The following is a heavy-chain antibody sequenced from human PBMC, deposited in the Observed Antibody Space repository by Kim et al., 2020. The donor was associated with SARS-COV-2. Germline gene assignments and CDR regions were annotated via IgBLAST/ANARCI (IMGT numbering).Heavy chain of an antibody. D-gene: IGHD6-13*01. V-gene: IGHV4-59*01. J-gene: IGHJ6*02. CDR3: AGSENMGYTTYYYGMDV. Sequence: LKSRVTISVDTSKNQFSRKLSSVTAADTAVYYCAGSENMGYTTYYYGMDVWGQGTTVTVSS.